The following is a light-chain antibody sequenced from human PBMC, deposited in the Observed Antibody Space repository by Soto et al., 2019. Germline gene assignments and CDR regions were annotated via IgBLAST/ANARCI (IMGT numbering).Light chain of an antibody. CDR2: DAS. Sequence: EIVLTQSPATLALSPGERATLSCRASQSVSSYLAWYQQKPGQATRLLIYDASNRATGIPARFSGSGSGTGFTLTISGLEPEDFAIYYCQQRSNWPPVTFGGGTKVEIK. V-gene: IGKV3-11*01. J-gene: IGKJ4*01. CDR3: QQRSNWPPVT. CDR1: QSVSSY.